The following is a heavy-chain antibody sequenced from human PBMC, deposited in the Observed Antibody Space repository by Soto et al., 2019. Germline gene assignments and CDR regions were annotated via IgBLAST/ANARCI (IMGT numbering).Heavy chain of an antibody. CDR2: IYYSGST. V-gene: IGHV4-39*01. Sequence: SETLSLTCTVSGGSISSSSYYWGWIRQPPGKGLEWIGSIYYSGSTYYNPSLKSRVTISVDTSKNQFSLKLSSVTAADTAVYYCASFLNYYDSSGYYNYFDYWGQGTLVTVSS. CDR3: ASFLNYYDSSGYYNYFDY. CDR1: GGSISSSSYY. J-gene: IGHJ4*02. D-gene: IGHD3-22*01.